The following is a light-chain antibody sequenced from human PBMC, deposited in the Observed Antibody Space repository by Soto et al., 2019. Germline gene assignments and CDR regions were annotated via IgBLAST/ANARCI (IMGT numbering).Light chain of an antibody. Sequence: QMTESPTALHTSLGDGVPITCLASRDIGSDLSWYQQKPGKAPKLLIYAASTLQSGVPSRFSGSGSGTDFTLTISSLQPDDFATYYCQQYNSYSITFGQGTRLEIK. CDR3: QQYNSYSIT. V-gene: IGKV1-17*01. CDR2: AAS. J-gene: IGKJ5*01. CDR1: RDIGSD.